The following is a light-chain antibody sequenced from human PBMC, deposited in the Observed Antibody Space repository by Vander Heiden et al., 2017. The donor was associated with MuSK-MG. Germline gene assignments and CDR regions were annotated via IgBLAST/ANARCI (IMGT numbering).Light chain of an antibody. CDR3: QQYYSTPVT. Sequence: DIQMTQSPSSLSASVGDRVTITCRASQAITSSLAWYQQTPAKVPKLLLHAASRLETWLPSRFSGRGSGTDCSLTISSLQPEDYATYYCQQYYSTPVTFGGGTKVELK. CDR2: AAS. V-gene: IGKV1-NL1*01. CDR1: QAITSS. J-gene: IGKJ4*01.